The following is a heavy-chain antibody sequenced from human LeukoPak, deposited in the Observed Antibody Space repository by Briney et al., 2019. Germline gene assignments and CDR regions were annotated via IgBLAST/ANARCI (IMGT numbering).Heavy chain of an antibody. D-gene: IGHD3-3*01. CDR3: ARDEATDFWSGYYQN. J-gene: IGHJ4*02. CDR2: ISYDGSNK. V-gene: IGHV3-30*03. CDR1: GFTFSTYW. Sequence: GALRLSCAASGFTFSTYWMHWVRQAPGKGLEWVAVISYDGSNKYYADSVKGRFTISRDNSKNTLYLQMNSLRIEDTAVYYCARDEATDFWSGYYQNWGQGTLVTVSS.